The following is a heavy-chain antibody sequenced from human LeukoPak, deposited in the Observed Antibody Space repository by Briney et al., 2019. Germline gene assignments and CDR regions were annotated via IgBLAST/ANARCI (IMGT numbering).Heavy chain of an antibody. CDR1: GGSISSYY. CDR3: ARVRSVTYFDY. D-gene: IGHD4-17*01. J-gene: IGHJ4*02. V-gene: IGHV4-59*01. Sequence: SETLSLTCTVSGGSISSYYWSWTRQPPGKGLEWIGYIYYSGSTNYNPSLKSRVTISVDTSKNQFSLKLSSVTAADTAVYYCARVRSVTYFDYWGQGTLVTVSS. CDR2: IYYSGST.